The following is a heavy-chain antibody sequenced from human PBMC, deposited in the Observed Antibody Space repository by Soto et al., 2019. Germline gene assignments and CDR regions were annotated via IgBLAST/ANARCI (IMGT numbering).Heavy chain of an antibody. CDR1: GGSISSGDYY. J-gene: IGHJ5*02. V-gene: IGHV4-30-4*01. CDR2: IYYSGST. CDR3: ARVRYCRGGSCYSVGWFDP. D-gene: IGHD2-15*01. Sequence: SETLSLTCTVSGGSISSGDYYWSWIRQPPGKGLEWIGYIYYSGSTYYNPSLKSRVTISVDTSKNQFSLKLSSVTAADTAVYYCARVRYCRGGSCYSVGWFDPWGQGTLVTVSS.